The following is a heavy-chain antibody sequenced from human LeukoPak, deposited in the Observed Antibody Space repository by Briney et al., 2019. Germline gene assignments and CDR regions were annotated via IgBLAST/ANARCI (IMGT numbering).Heavy chain of an antibody. CDR2: TYYRSKWYN. V-gene: IGHV6-1*01. Sequence: SQTLSLTCAISGDTVSSNTAAWNWIRQSPSRGLEWLGRTYYRSKWYNDYAASVKSRITINPDTSKNQFFLHLNSVTPEDTAVYYCAREGEYKVGHFYYGLDVWGQGTTVTVSS. J-gene: IGHJ6*02. D-gene: IGHD3-10*01. CDR1: GDTVSSNTAA. CDR3: AREGEYKVGHFYYGLDV.